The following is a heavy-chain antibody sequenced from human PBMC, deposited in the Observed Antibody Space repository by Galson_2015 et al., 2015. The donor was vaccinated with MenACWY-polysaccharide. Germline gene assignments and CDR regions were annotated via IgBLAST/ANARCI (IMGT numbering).Heavy chain of an antibody. CDR2: IIPILGAP. Sequence: SVKVSCKASGYTFTSYAMNWVRQAPGQGLEWMGGIIPILGAPHYAQKFQDRVSVSADESTSTAYMELSSLISEDTAVYYCARGVIDSTFGVVYYFDYWGQGTLVTVSS. J-gene: IGHJ4*02. V-gene: IGHV1-69*13. D-gene: IGHD3-3*01. CDR1: GYTFTSYA. CDR3: ARGVIDSTFGVVYYFDY.